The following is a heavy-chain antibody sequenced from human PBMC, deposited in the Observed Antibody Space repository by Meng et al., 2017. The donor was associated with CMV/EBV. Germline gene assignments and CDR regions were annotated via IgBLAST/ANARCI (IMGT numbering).Heavy chain of an antibody. V-gene: IGHV3-7*01. CDR3: AREVYEALFASPGDAFDI. CDR2: IKQDGSEK. D-gene: IGHD3-3*01. CDR1: GFTFSSYW. Sequence: GGSLRLSCAASGFTFSSYWMSWVRQAPGKGLEWVANIKQDGSEKYYVDSVKGRFTISRDNAKNSLYLQMNSLRAEDTAVYYCAREVYEALFASPGDAFDIWGQGTMVTVSS. J-gene: IGHJ3*02.